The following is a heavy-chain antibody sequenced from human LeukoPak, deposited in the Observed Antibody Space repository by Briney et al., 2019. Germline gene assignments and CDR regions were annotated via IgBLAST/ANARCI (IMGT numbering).Heavy chain of an antibody. CDR2: ISSSGSTI. Sequence: PGGSLRLSCAASGFTFSDYYMSWIRQAPGKGLEWVSYISSSGSTIYYADSVKGRFTISRDNAKNSLYLQMNSLRAEDTAVYCCAKPRWFGELSGIDSWGQGTLVTVSS. CDR1: GFTFSDYY. V-gene: IGHV3-11*01. J-gene: IGHJ4*02. D-gene: IGHD3-10*01. CDR3: AKPRWFGELSGIDS.